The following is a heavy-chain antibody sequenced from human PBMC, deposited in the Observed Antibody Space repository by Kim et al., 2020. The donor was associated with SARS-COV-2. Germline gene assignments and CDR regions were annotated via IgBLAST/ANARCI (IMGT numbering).Heavy chain of an antibody. CDR1: GYTFTGYY. CDR3: AREGSYSSSWYSNHASVHFDL. D-gene: IGHD6-13*01. V-gene: IGHV1-2*06. J-gene: IGHJ2*01. CDR2: INPNSGGT. Sequence: ASVKVSCKASGYTFTGYYMHWVRQAPGQGLEWMGRINPNSGGTNYAQKFQGRVTMTRDTSISTAYMELSRLRSDDTAVYYCAREGSYSSSWYSNHASVHFDLWGRGTLVTVSS.